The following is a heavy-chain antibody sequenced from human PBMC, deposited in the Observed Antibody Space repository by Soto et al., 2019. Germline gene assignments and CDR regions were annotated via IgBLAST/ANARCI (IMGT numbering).Heavy chain of an antibody. CDR2: IYSGGST. J-gene: IGHJ4*02. CDR1: GFTVSDNY. V-gene: IGHV3-53*01. CDR3: AREGRGISGPGEY. Sequence: EVQLVESGGGLIQPGGSLRLSCAASGFTVSDNYMNWVRQAPGKGLEWVSLIYSGGSTYYADSVKGRFTISRDNSKNTLYLQMNSLRAEDTAVYYCAREGRGISGPGEYWGQGTLVTVSS. D-gene: IGHD6-19*01.